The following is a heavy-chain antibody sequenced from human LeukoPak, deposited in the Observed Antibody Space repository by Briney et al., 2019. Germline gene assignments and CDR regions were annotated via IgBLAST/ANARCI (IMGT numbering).Heavy chain of an antibody. V-gene: IGHV6-1*01. CDR1: GDSVSSNSAA. J-gene: IGHJ3*02. CDR2: TYFRSKWYN. D-gene: IGHD5-24*01. CDR3: ARGGQGDGYSADEAFDI. Sequence: SQPLSLTCAISGDSVSSNSAAWNWIRRSPSRGLEWLGRTYFRSKWYNDYAGSVKSRITINPDTSKNQFSLQVSSVTPEDTAVYYCARGGQGDGYSADEAFDIWGQGTMVTVSS.